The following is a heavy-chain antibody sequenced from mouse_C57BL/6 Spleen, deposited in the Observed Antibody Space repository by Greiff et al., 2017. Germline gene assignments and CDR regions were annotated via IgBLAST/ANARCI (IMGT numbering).Heavy chain of an antibody. J-gene: IGHJ1*03. CDR2: IDPSDSYT. D-gene: IGHD1-1*01. V-gene: IGHV1-50*01. Sequence: QVQLQQSGAELVKPGASVKLSCKASGYTFTSYWMQWVKQRPGQGLEWIGEIDPSDSYTNYNQKFKGKATLTVDTSSSTAYMQLSSLTSEDSAVYYCAFITTVVDRGYFDVWGTGTTVTVSS. CDR3: AFITTVVDRGYFDV. CDR1: GYTFTSYW.